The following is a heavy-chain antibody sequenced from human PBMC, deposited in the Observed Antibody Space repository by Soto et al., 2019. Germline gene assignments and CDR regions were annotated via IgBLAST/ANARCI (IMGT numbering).Heavy chain of an antibody. CDR2: IYHSGST. CDR3: ARVVDYDSTNGDY. V-gene: IGHV4-4*02. Sequence: QVQLQESGPGLVKPSGTLSLTCAVSGGPISSSNWWSWVRQPPGKGLEWIGEIYHSGSTNYNPSLKRRVTISVDKSKIQFSLKLSSVTAADTAVYYCARVVDYDSTNGDYWGQGTLVTVSS. D-gene: IGHD3-22*01. J-gene: IGHJ4*02. CDR1: GGPISSSNW.